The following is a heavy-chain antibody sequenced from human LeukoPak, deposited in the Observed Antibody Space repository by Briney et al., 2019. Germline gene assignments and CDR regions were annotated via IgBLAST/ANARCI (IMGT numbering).Heavy chain of an antibody. V-gene: IGHV1-69*04. J-gene: IGHJ4*02. D-gene: IGHD3-22*01. Sequence: SVKVSCKASGGTFSSYAISWVRQAPGQGLEWMGRIIPVLGIANYAQKFQGRVTITADKSTSTAYMELSSLRSEDTAVYYCARDRGRGYYDSSGSIPFDYWGQGTLVTVSS. CDR2: IIPVLGIA. CDR1: GGTFSSYA. CDR3: ARDRGRGYYDSSGSIPFDY.